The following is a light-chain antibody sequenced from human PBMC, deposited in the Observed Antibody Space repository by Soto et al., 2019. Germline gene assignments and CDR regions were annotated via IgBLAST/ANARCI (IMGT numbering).Light chain of an antibody. V-gene: IGKV3-15*01. J-gene: IGKJ2*01. Sequence: EILMTQSPATLSVSPGERATLSCRASQNIGSSLAWYQQRPGQAPRLLIYGASTRATGIPARFSGSGSGTDFLLSISSLQSEDFATYYCQLHFNWPPVTFGQGTKLEIK. CDR2: GAS. CDR3: QLHFNWPPVT. CDR1: QNIGSS.